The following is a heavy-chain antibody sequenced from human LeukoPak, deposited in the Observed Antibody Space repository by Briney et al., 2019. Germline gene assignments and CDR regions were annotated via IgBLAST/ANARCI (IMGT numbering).Heavy chain of an antibody. Sequence: GGSLRLSCAASGFTFSNAWMSWVRQAPGKGLEWVGRIKSKTDGGTTDYAAPVKGRFTIPRDDSKNTLYLQMNSLKTEDTAVYYCTTDLWFGETYFDYWGQGTLVTVSS. V-gene: IGHV3-15*01. CDR1: GFTFSNAW. J-gene: IGHJ4*02. CDR2: IKSKTDGGTT. CDR3: TTDLWFGETYFDY. D-gene: IGHD3-10*01.